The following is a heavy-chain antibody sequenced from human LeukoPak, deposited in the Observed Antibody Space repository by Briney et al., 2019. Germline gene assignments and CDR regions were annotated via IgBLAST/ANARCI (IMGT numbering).Heavy chain of an antibody. CDR3: ARQAVAGTSCYFDY. D-gene: IGHD6-19*01. CDR1: GGSISSSNW. Sequence: PSETLSLTCTVSGGSISSSNWWSWVRQPPGKGLEWIGEIYHSGSTNYNPSLKSRVTISVDKSKNQFSLKLSSVTAADTAVYYCARQAVAGTSCYFDYWGQGTLVTVSS. CDR2: IYHSGST. J-gene: IGHJ4*02. V-gene: IGHV4-4*02.